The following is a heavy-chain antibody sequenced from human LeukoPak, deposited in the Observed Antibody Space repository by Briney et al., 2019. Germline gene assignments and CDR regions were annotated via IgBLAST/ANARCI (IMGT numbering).Heavy chain of an antibody. J-gene: IGHJ6*03. Sequence: SVKVSCKASGGTFSSYAISWVRQAPGQGLEWMGGIIPIFGTANYAQKFQGRVTITTDESTSTAYMELNSLRSEDTAVYYCARGSGIAVAGTEDYYMDVWGKGTTVTVSS. CDR3: ARGSGIAVAGTEDYYMDV. V-gene: IGHV1-69*05. CDR2: IIPIFGTA. CDR1: GGTFSSYA. D-gene: IGHD6-19*01.